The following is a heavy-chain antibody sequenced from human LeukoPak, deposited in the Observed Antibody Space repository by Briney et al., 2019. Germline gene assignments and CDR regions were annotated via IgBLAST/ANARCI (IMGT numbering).Heavy chain of an antibody. D-gene: IGHD4-17*01. J-gene: IGHJ6*03. CDR1: GSSFTSYW. Sequence: GESLKISCQRSGSSFTSYWIGWVRQLPGKGLEWTGVIYPGEVATTYSTSFQGEVTISADKPISTSYLQWSGLEASDTARYTCARRRGNCDSGYYYNYLDVWGKGTTVTVSS. V-gene: IGHV5-51*01. CDR3: ARRRGNCDSGYYYNYLDV. CDR2: IYPGEVAT.